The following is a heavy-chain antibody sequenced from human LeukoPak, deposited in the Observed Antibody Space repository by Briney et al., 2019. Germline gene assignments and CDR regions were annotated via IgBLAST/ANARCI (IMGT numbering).Heavy chain of an antibody. CDR1: GFIFSSYS. Sequence: GGSLRLSCAASGFIFSSYSMNWVRQAPGKGLEWVPSISSSSIYIYYADSVKGRFTISRDNAKHSLYLQMNSLRAEDTAVYYCARDGSRGNLVTAPDYWGQGTLVTVSS. CDR2: ISSSSIYI. J-gene: IGHJ4*02. D-gene: IGHD2-21*02. V-gene: IGHV3-21*01. CDR3: ARDGSRGNLVTAPDY.